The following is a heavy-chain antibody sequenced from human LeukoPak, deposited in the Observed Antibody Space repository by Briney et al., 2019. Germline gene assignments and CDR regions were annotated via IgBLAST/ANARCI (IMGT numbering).Heavy chain of an antibody. Sequence: GASVKVSCKASGYTFTSYGINWVRQAPGQGLEWMGWINPNSGGTNYAQKFQGRVTMTRDTSIGTASMELSRLRSDDTAVYYCARGLRGSPAFDCWGQGTLVTVSS. CDR1: GYTFTSYG. V-gene: IGHV1-2*02. J-gene: IGHJ4*02. D-gene: IGHD2-2*01. CDR2: INPNSGGT. CDR3: ARGLRGSPAFDC.